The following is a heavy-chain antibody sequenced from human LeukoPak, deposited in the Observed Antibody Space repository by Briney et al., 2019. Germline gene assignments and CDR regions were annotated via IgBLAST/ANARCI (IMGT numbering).Heavy chain of an antibody. CDR1: GYISTNYW. CDR2: IYPGDSDT. CDR3: ARRGWEQLDAFHI. V-gene: IGHV5-51*01. D-gene: IGHD1-26*01. Sequence: GESLKISCQGSGYISTNYWIAWVRQMPGKGLEWMGIIYPGDSDTRYSPSFQGQVTISADKSISTAYLQWRSLKASDTAIYYCARRGWEQLDAFHIWGQGTVVTVSS. J-gene: IGHJ3*02.